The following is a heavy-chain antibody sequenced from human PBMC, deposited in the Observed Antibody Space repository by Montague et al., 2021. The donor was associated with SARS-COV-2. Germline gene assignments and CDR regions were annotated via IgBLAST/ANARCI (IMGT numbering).Heavy chain of an antibody. Sequence: SLRLSCAASGFIFDDYAMHWVRQAPGKGLEWVSGISWNSGSIGYADSVRGRFTISRDNAKNSLYLQMNSLRAEDTALYYCGKLPEKYSHCLDYWGQGTLVTVSS. CDR1: GFIFDDYA. J-gene: IGHJ4*02. CDR2: ISWNSGSI. V-gene: IGHV3-9*01. D-gene: IGHD1-14*01. CDR3: GKLPEKYSHCLDY.